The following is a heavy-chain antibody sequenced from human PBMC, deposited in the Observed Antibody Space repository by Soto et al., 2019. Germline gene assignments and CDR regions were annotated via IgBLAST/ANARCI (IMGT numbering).Heavy chain of an antibody. CDR1: GYTFTSYG. Sequence: PGESLKISCKGSGYTFTSYGISWVRQAPGQGLEWMGWISAYNGNTNYAQKLQGRVTMTTDTSTSTAYMELRSLRSDDTAVYYCARVSSSWAYYYYGMDVWGQGTTVTVSS. V-gene: IGHV1-18*01. J-gene: IGHJ6*02. CDR2: ISAYNGNT. D-gene: IGHD6-13*01. CDR3: ARVSSSWAYYYYGMDV.